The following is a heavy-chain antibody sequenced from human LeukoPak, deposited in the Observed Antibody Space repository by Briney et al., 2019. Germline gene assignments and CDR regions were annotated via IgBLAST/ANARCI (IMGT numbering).Heavy chain of an antibody. V-gene: IGHV3-48*02. D-gene: IGHD2-15*01. CDR1: GFTFSSYS. J-gene: IGHJ4*02. CDR2: IIRSSGTI. Sequence: GGSLRLSCAASGFTFSSYSMNWVRQAPGKGLEWVSYIIRSSGTIYYADSVKGRFTISRDNTKNSLYLQMNSLRDEDTAVYYCARALVVAASYYFDYWGQGTLVTVSS. CDR3: ARALVVAASYYFDY.